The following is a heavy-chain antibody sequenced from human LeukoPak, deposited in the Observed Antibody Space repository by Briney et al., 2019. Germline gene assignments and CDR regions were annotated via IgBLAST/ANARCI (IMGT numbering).Heavy chain of an antibody. D-gene: IGHD5-12*01. CDR3: ARGVVATNFDY. CDR2: IYYSGST. J-gene: IGHJ4*02. CDR1: GGSISSYH. Sequence: SETLSLTCTVSGGSISSYHWSWIRQPPGKGLEWIGYIYYSGSTNYNPSLKSRVTISVDTSKNQFSLKLSSVTAADTAVYYCARGVVATNFDYWGQGTLVTVSS. V-gene: IGHV4-59*01.